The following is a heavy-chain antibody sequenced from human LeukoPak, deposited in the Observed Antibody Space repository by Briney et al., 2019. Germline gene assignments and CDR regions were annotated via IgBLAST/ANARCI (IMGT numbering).Heavy chain of an antibody. CDR1: GFTFGSYA. V-gene: IGHV3-30-3*01. CDR2: ISYDGSNK. Sequence: TGGSLRLSCAVSGFTFGSYAMHWVRQAPGKGLEWVAVISYDGSNKYYADSVKGRFTISRDNSNNTLYLQMNSLRAEDTAVYYCARGLQSGTQRGYFDYWGQGTLVTVSS. J-gene: IGHJ4*02. D-gene: IGHD3-10*01. CDR3: ARGLQSGTQRGYFDY.